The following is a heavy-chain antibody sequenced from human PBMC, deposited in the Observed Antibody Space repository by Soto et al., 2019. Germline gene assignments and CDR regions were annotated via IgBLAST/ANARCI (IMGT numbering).Heavy chain of an antibody. V-gene: IGHV1-18*01. D-gene: IGHD3-10*01. CDR2: ITPFNGNT. CDR1: GYTFASYG. Sequence: GASVKVSCKASGYTFASYGVTWVRQAPGQGLEWMGWITPFNGNTHYAQKLQGRVTMTTDTSTSTAYMELWSLRSDDTAVYYCARAGDYGSFYFFDYWGQGTLVTVSS. J-gene: IGHJ4*02. CDR3: ARAGDYGSFYFFDY.